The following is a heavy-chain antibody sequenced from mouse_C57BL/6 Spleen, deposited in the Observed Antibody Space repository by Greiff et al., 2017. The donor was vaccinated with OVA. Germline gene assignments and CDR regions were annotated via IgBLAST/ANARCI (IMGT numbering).Heavy chain of an antibody. CDR2: ISDGGSYT. CDR3: ARRGASDGCPYAMDY. Sequence: EVTPQESGGGLVKPGGSLKLSCAASGFTFSSYAMSWVRQFPEKRLEWVATISDGGSYTYYPDNVKGRFTIFGDNAKNTLYLQRSHLRSEDTAMYYWARRGASDGCPYAMDYGGQGTSVTVSS. J-gene: IGHJ4*01. V-gene: IGHV5-4*03. CDR1: GFTFSSYA. D-gene: IGHD2-3*01.